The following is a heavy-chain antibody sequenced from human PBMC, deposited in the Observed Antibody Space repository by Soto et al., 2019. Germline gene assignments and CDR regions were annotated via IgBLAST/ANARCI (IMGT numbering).Heavy chain of an antibody. CDR3: ARVFSSGSGWMYYFDF. Sequence: QVQLQESGPGLVKPSETLSLTCTVSSDSIAGENWWSWVRQPPGLGLEWIGEVFHTGGTNYNPSLKSRVTMAVDNSKNQCSLKLISATAADTAVYYCARVFSSGSGWMYYFDFWGQGTLVCVSS. D-gene: IGHD6-19*01. J-gene: IGHJ4*02. CDR2: VFHTGGT. V-gene: IGHV4-4*02. CDR1: SDSIAGENW.